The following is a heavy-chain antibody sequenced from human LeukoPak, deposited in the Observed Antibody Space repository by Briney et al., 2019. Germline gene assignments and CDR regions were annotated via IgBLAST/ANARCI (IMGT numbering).Heavy chain of an antibody. Sequence: GASVKVSCKAFGYTFTSNYMHWVRQAPGQGPEWMGVISPSGGSTTYAQKFQGRVTLTRDMSTSTDYLELSSLRSEDTAVYYCARDLGRADNGDYPSCWGQGTLVIVSS. CDR3: ARDLGRADNGDYPSC. J-gene: IGHJ4*02. CDR2: ISPSGGST. D-gene: IGHD4-17*01. CDR1: GYTFTSNY. V-gene: IGHV1-46*01.